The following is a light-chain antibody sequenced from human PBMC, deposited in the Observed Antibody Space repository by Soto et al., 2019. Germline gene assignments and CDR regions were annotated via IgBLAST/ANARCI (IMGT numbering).Light chain of an antibody. V-gene: IGKV3-20*01. J-gene: IGKJ5*01. CDR2: GTS. CDR3: QQYGSSIT. CDR1: QSVKSSY. Sequence: EIVMTQSPATLSVSPGEIATLPFRASQSVKSSYLAWYQHKPGQAPRLLIYGTSSRATGIPDRFSGSGSGTDFTLTISRLEPEDFAVYYCQQYGSSITFGQGTRLEIK.